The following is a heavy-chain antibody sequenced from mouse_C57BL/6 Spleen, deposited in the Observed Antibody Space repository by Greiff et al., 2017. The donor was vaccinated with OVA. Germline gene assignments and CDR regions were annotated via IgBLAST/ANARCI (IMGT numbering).Heavy chain of an antibody. D-gene: IGHD4-1*01. CDR2: IDPSDSET. V-gene: IGHV1-52*01. CDR3: ARKRGTGTSGAMDY. J-gene: IGHJ4*01. CDR1: GYTFTSYW. Sequence: QVQLQQPGAELVRPGSSVKLSCKASGYTFTSYWMHWVKQRPIQGLEWIGNIDPSDSETHYNQKFKDKATLTVDKSSSTAYMQLSSLTSEDSAVYYCARKRGTGTSGAMDYWGQGTSVTVSS.